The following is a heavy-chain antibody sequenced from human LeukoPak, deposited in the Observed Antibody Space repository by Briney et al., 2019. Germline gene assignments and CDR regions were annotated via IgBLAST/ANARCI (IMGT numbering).Heavy chain of an antibody. J-gene: IGHJ4*02. CDR1: GFTFSSYE. V-gene: IGHV3-7*01. CDR3: ARDFPYYYDSRGYVTDY. D-gene: IGHD3-22*01. CDR2: IKQDGSER. Sequence: GGSLRLSCAASGFTFSSYEMNWVRQAPGRGLEWVANIKQDGSERYYVDSVKGRFTISRDNAKNSLYLQMNSLRAEDTAVYYCARDFPYYYDSRGYVTDYWGQGTLVTVSS.